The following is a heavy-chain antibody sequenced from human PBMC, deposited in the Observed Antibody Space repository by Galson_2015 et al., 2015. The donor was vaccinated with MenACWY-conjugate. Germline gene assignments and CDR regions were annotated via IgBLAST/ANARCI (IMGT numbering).Heavy chain of an antibody. D-gene: IGHD2-2*01. Sequence: SVKVSCKASGYTFTSYAMHWVRQAPGQTLEWMGWINGGNGNTKYSQKFQGRVTITRDTSASTAYMELSSLRSEDTAVHYCARWENCNRTSCWASGFFMDVWGKGTTVTVSS. CDR3: ARWENCNRTSCWASGFFMDV. V-gene: IGHV1-3*01. CDR2: INGGNGNT. J-gene: IGHJ6*03. CDR1: GYTFTSYA.